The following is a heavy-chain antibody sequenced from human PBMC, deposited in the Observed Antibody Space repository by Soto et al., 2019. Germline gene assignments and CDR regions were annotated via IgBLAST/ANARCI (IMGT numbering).Heavy chain of an antibody. CDR1: GGSVSSARYY. Sequence: QVPLQESGPGLVKPSETLSLTCSVSGGSVSSARYYWSWIRQPPGKGLEWIAYIYSGGNTNYNPSLTSRPTLSVDTSKNQFSLKFTSVTAADTAVYYCARQSIGDVYNRSLWGQGTLVTVSS. CDR2: IYSGGNT. V-gene: IGHV4-61*01. D-gene: IGHD2-8*02. J-gene: IGHJ4*02. CDR3: ARQSIGDVYNRSL.